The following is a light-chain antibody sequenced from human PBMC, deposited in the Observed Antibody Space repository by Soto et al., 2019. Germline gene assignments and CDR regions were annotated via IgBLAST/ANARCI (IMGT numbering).Light chain of an antibody. CDR2: EVS. J-gene: IGLJ2*01. Sequence: QSVLTQPASVSGSPGQSITISCTGTSSDVGGYNYVSWYQQQPGKAPKLMIYEVSNRPSGVSNRFSGSKSGNTASLTISGLQAEDEADYYCSSYTSSSTVVFCGGTKLTVL. CDR3: SSYTSSSTVV. CDR1: SSDVGGYNY. V-gene: IGLV2-14*01.